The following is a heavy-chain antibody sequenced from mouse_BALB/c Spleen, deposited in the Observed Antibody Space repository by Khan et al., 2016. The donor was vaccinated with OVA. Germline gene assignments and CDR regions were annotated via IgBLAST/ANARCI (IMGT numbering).Heavy chain of an antibody. V-gene: IGHV5-9-3*01. CDR1: GFTFSNYA. Sequence: EVELVESGGGLVKPGGSLKLSCSASGFTFSNYAMSWVRQTPEKRLECVATISTGGHYTFYPDSVKGRFTISRDNAKNTLYLQMSSLRSEDTAMYYCARSLVDYHAMDYWGRGTSVTVSS. CDR3: ARSLVDYHAMDY. J-gene: IGHJ4*01. CDR2: ISTGGHYT. D-gene: IGHD2-2*01.